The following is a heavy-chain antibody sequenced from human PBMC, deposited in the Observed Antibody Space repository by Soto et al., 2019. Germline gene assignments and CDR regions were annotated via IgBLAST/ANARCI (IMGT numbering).Heavy chain of an antibody. CDR1: GYTFTNYP. D-gene: IGHD6-19*01. V-gene: IGHV1-18*04. Sequence: TSAKVSFKASGYTFTNYPITWVRQAPGQGLEWMGWINTYNQNTIYAQKFQGRVTMTTDTSTSTSYLELGSLRSDDTAVYYCGRESSGSGWSFDFRGQGSLVTVSS. J-gene: IGHJ4*02. CDR2: INTYNQNT. CDR3: GRESSGSGWSFDF.